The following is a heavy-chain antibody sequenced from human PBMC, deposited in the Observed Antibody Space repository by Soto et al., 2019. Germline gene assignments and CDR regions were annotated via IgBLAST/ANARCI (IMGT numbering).Heavy chain of an antibody. Sequence: SETLSLTCIVSGGSISGSSFYWGWIRQPPGKGLSWIGNIYYSGTTDYNPSLRSRVTVSTDTSRNQLSLTLSSVTAADTAVYYCVRFYGNAFDIWGPGTLVTVSS. V-gene: IGHV4-39*01. CDR2: IYYSGTT. CDR1: GGSISGSSFY. J-gene: IGHJ3*02. CDR3: VRFYGNAFDI. D-gene: IGHD2-2*01.